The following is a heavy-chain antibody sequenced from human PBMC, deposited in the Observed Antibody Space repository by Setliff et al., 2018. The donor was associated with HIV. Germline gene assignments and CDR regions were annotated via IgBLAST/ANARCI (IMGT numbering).Heavy chain of an antibody. J-gene: IGHJ4*02. Sequence: GGSLRLSCVASGFTFNSYEMHWVRQAPGKGLEWVAVISFDGRDKYYLDSVKGRFTISRDNYRNTLHLQMNSLKPEDTAVYYCTRFSPGNWDSDFWGQGTLVTVSS. CDR3: TRFSPGNWDSDF. CDR1: GFTFNSYE. V-gene: IGHV3-30*03. CDR2: ISFDGRDK. D-gene: IGHD7-27*01.